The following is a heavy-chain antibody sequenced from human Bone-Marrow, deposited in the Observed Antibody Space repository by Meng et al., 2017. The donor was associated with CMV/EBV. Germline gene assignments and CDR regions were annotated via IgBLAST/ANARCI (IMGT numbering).Heavy chain of an antibody. CDR1: GFTFSSYW. V-gene: IGHV3-21*01. J-gene: IGHJ3*02. CDR2: ISSSSSYI. D-gene: IGHD2-2*01. Sequence: GESLKISCAASGFTFSSYWMSWVRQAPGKGLEWLSSISSSSSYIYYADSVKGRFTISRDNAKNSLYLQMDSLRAEDTAVYYCARDPTYCSSTSCYVDGFDIWGQGTMVTVS. CDR3: ARDPTYCSSTSCYVDGFDI.